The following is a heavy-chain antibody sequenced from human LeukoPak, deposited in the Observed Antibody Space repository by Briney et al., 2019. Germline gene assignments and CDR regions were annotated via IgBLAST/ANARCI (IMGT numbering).Heavy chain of an antibody. J-gene: IGHJ4*02. CDR1: GFTFSSYG. V-gene: IGHV3-30*18. D-gene: IGHD6-13*01. CDR2: ISYDGSNK. CDR3: AKSTGGGIDDPTSL. Sequence: GGSLRLSCAASGFTFSSYGMHWVRQAPGKGLEWVAVISYDGSNKYYADSVKDRFTISRDNSKNTLYLQMNSLRAEDTAVYYCAKSTGGGIDDPTSLWGQGTLVTVSS.